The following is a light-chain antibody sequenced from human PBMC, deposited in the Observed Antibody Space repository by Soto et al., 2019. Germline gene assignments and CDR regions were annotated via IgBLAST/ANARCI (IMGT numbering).Light chain of an antibody. CDR3: PKYGRPGT. Sequence: DNVFTRCPCTLSLSPGERYALSCRASQSISRTYLSWYQQKPVQAPRLLIYATSSRATGIQDRLSGSGSGKDFTLTIRRLEPEDFAVYYCPKYGRPGTVGPVTQVEIK. CDR2: ATS. CDR1: QSISRTY. V-gene: IGKV3-20*01. J-gene: IGKJ4*02.